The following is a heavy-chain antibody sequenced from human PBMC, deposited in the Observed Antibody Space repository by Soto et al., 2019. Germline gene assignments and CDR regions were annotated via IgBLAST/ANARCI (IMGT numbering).Heavy chain of an antibody. D-gene: IGHD3-22*01. CDR1: GGTFSRHA. Sequence: QVQLVQSGAEVRKPGSSVEVSCKASGGTFSRHAISWVRQAPGQGLEWMGGIIPIFGTANHAQKVQGRVTIIADESTSTVYMELSSLRSEDTAMYYCARGWGYDSNDYYYAYWGQGTLVIVSS. CDR2: IIPIFGTA. V-gene: IGHV1-69*01. CDR3: ARGWGYDSNDYYYAY. J-gene: IGHJ4*02.